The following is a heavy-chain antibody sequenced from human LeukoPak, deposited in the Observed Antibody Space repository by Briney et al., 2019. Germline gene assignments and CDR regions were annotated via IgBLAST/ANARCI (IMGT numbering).Heavy chain of an antibody. Sequence: PGWSLRLSCTASGFTFSSYWMSWVRQAPGKGLEWVANIKQDGSEKYYVDSVKGRFTISRDNAKNSLYLQMNSLRAEDTAVYYCARDRVGGSYNYWGQGTLVTVSS. J-gene: IGHJ4*02. CDR2: IKQDGSEK. CDR1: GFTFSSYW. CDR3: ARDRVGGSYNY. D-gene: IGHD1-26*01. V-gene: IGHV3-7*01.